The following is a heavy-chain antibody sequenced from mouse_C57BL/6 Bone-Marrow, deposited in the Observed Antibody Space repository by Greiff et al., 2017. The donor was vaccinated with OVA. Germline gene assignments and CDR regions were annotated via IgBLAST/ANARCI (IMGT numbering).Heavy chain of an antibody. J-gene: IGHJ1*03. CDR1: GYSITSGYY. Sequence: EVQLVESGPGLVKPSQSLSLTCSVTGYSITSGYYWNWIRQFPGNKLEWMGYISYDGSNNYNPSLKNRISITRDTSKNQFFLKLNSVTTEDTATYYCAITTVDYWYFDVWGTGTTVTVSS. V-gene: IGHV3-6*01. D-gene: IGHD1-1*01. CDR3: AITTVDYWYFDV. CDR2: ISYDGSN.